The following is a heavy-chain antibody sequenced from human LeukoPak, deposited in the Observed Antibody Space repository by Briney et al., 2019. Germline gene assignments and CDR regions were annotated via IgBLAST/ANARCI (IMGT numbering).Heavy chain of an antibody. Sequence: RGSLRLSCAASGFTFNTYGMHWVRQAPGKGLEWVAVISYDGSNEYYADSVKGRFTISRDNSKNTLYLQMDSLRVEDTAVYFCAKDMGDADYVVDYWGQGTLVTVSS. V-gene: IGHV3-30*18. CDR2: ISYDGSNE. CDR3: AKDMGDADYVVDY. J-gene: IGHJ4*02. D-gene: IGHD4-17*01. CDR1: GFTFNTYG.